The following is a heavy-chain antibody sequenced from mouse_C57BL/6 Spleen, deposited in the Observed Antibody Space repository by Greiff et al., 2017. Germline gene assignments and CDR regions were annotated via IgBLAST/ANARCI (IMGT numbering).Heavy chain of an antibody. CDR3: TTLYDYSYAMDY. CDR2: IDPENGDT. CDR1: GFNIKDDY. V-gene: IGHV14-4*01. Sequence: VQLKESGAELVRPGASVKLSCTASGFNIKDDYMHWVKQRPEQGLEWIGWIDPENGDTEYASNFQGKATITADTSSNTAYLQLSSLTSEDTAVYYCTTLYDYSYAMDYWGQGTSVTVSS. J-gene: IGHJ4*01. D-gene: IGHD2-4*01.